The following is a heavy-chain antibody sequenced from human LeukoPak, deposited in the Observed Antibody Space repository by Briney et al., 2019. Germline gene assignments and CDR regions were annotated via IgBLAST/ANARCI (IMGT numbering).Heavy chain of an antibody. J-gene: IGHJ4*02. D-gene: IGHD2-21*02. CDR3: ARDRNTLGGVVVTAMDY. Sequence: GASVKVSCKASGYTFTDYYMHWVRQAPGQGLEWMGWINPISGGTNYAQKFQGRVTMTRDTSTSTVYMELSSLRSEDTAVYYCARDRNTLGGVVVTAMDYWGQGTLVTVSS. CDR2: INPISGGT. CDR1: GYTFTDYY. V-gene: IGHV1-2*02.